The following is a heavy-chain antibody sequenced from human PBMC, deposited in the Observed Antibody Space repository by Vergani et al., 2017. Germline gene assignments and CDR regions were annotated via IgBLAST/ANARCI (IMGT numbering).Heavy chain of an antibody. D-gene: IGHD3-9*01. J-gene: IGHJ6*02. CDR3: ARVMYRDEASTGYRLEGMDI. V-gene: IGHV4-61*02. CDR1: GGSITSRSYY. Sequence: QVQLQESGPGLVKPSQTLSLTCTVSGGSITSRSYYWNWIRQSAGKGLEWIGRVYATGSTNYNPSLQSRVSISVETSKDQFSLKLRSVTAADTAVYFCARVMYRDEASTGYRLEGMDIWGQGTTVTISS. CDR2: VYATGST.